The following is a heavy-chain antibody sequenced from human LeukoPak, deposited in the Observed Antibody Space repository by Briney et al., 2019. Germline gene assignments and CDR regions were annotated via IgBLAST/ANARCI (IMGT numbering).Heavy chain of an antibody. CDR2: IYYSGST. Sequence: SETLSLTCTVSGGSISSYYWSWIRQPPGKGLEWIGYIYYSGSTNYNPSLKSRVTISVDTSKNQFSLKLSSVTAADTAVYYCARDPFGAAVVAFDIWGQGTMVTVSS. D-gene: IGHD6-13*01. CDR3: ARDPFGAAVVAFDI. V-gene: IGHV4-59*01. CDR1: GGSISSYY. J-gene: IGHJ3*02.